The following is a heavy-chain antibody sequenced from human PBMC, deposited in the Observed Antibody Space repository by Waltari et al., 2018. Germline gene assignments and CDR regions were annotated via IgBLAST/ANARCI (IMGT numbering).Heavy chain of an antibody. CDR3: AKVKTIFGLESYFDY. D-gene: IGHD3-3*01. CDR1: GFTFSSYG. V-gene: IGHV3-30*18. Sequence: QVQLVESGGGVVQPGRSLSLSCAASGFTFSSYGMHWVRQAPGKGLEWVAVIWYDGSNKYYADSVKGRFTISRDNSKNTLYLQMNSLRAEDTAMYYRAKVKTIFGLESYFDYWGQGTLVTVSS. J-gene: IGHJ4*02. CDR2: IWYDGSNK.